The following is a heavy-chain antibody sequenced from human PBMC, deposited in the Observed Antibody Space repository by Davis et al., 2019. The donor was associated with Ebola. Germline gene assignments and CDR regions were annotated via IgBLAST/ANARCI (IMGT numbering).Heavy chain of an antibody. J-gene: IGHJ4*02. CDR2: IIPISGIP. CDR3: ARELRPSVGLLRSPQGY. CDR1: GGAFSSYI. D-gene: IGHD1-26*01. V-gene: IGHV1-69*13. Sequence: SVKVSCKASGGAFSSYIVSWVRQAPGQGLEWMGGIIPISGIPSYAQKFQGRVTISADDSTSTAYMELTSLRSEDTAVYYCARELRPSVGLLRSPQGYWGQGTLVTVSS.